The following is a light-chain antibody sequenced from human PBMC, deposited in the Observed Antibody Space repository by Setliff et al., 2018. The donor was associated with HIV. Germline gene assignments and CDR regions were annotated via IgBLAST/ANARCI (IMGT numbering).Light chain of an antibody. CDR2: EVS. CDR1: SGDVGFYNF. CDR3: SSYTNSVTVV. Sequence: QSALTQPASVSGSPGQSITISCTGTSGDVGFYNFVSWYQLHPGKAPKLIIYEVSNRPSGVSNRFSGSKSGNTASLTISVLQPEDGADYYCSSYTNSVTVVFGTGTKVTVL. V-gene: IGLV2-14*01. J-gene: IGLJ1*01.